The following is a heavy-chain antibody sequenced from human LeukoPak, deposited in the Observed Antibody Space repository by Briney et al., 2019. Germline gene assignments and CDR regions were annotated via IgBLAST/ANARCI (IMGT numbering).Heavy chain of an antibody. J-gene: IGHJ5*01. Sequence: PSETLSLTCTVSGGPITNHYWSWIRQPPGKGLEWIGHMYYNGDTNYNPPLKSRVTISLDKSKNQFSLKLTSVTAADTAVYYCARDQAYGGEDLFDSWGQGILVTVSS. CDR1: GGPITNHY. CDR2: MYYNGDT. V-gene: IGHV4-59*11. D-gene: IGHD3-16*01. CDR3: ARDQAYGGEDLFDS.